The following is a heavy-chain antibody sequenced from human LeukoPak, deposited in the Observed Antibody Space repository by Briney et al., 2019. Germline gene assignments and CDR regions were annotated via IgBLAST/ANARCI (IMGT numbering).Heavy chain of an antibody. V-gene: IGHV1-69*13. CDR1: GGTFSSYT. CDR3: ARDHTLRYYFDY. D-gene: IGHD4-17*01. J-gene: IGHJ4*02. Sequence: GASVKVSCKASGGTFSSYTISWVRQAPGKGLEWMGGISRIFGRANYAEKLKGRVTITADESTSTAYMELSSLRSEDTAVYYCARDHTLRYYFDYWGQGTLVTVSS. CDR2: ISRIFGRA.